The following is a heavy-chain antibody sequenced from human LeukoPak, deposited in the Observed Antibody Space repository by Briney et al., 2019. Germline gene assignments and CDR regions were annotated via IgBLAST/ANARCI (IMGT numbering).Heavy chain of an antibody. CDR2: IYYSGST. V-gene: IGHV4-39*01. J-gene: IGHJ4*02. D-gene: IGHD6-6*01. Sequence: PSETLSLTCLVSGGSISSSNYYWGWIRQPPGKGLEWIGTIYYSGSTYYNSSLKSRVTVSVDTSKNQFSLKLSSVTAADTAVYYCARHRLSTSSGEGPTFFDYWGQGILVTVSS. CDR3: ARHRLSTSSGEGPTFFDY. CDR1: GGSISSSNYY.